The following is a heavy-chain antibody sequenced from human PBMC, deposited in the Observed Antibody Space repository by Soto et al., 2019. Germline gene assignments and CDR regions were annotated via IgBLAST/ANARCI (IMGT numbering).Heavy chain of an antibody. D-gene: IGHD3-10*01. Sequence: ASETLSLTCTVSGGSISSSSYYWGWIRQPPGKGLEWIGSIYYSGSTYYNTSLKSRVTISVDTSKNQFSLKLSSVTAADTAVYYCARHHALLWFGELLLVDQTFDYWGQGTLVTVSS. CDR3: ARHHALLWFGELLLVDQTFDY. CDR1: GGSISSSSYY. J-gene: IGHJ4*02. V-gene: IGHV4-39*01. CDR2: IYYSGST.